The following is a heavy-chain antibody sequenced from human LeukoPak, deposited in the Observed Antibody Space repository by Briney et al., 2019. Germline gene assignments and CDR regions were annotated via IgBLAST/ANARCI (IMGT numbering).Heavy chain of an antibody. Sequence: GGSLRLSCAASGFTFSSYGFHRVRQAPGKGLVWVSRINTDGSTTSYADSVKGRFTISRDNAKNTLYLQMNSLRAEDTAVYYCARVASGGPIDYWGQGTLVTVSS. J-gene: IGHJ4*02. V-gene: IGHV3-74*01. CDR3: ARVASGGPIDY. D-gene: IGHD4-23*01. CDR2: INTDGSTT. CDR1: GFTFSSYG.